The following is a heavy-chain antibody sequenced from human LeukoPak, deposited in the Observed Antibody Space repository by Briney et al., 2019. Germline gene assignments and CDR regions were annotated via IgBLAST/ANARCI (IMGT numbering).Heavy chain of an antibody. V-gene: IGHV3-9*01. Sequence: GGSLRLSCAASGFTFDDYAMHWVRQAPGKGLEWVSGISWNSGSIGYADSVKGRFTISRDNAKNSLYLQMNSPRAEDTALYYCAKDPGDDYGDPSNPFQHWGQGTLVTVSS. CDR2: ISWNSGSI. J-gene: IGHJ1*01. D-gene: IGHD4-17*01. CDR1: GFTFDDYA. CDR3: AKDPGDDYGDPSNPFQH.